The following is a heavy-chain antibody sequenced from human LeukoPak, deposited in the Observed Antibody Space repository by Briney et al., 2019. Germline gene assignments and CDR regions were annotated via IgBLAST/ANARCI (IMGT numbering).Heavy chain of an antibody. J-gene: IGHJ6*02. D-gene: IGHD2-15*01. Sequence: GGSLRLSCAASGFSFSSYGMHWVRQAPGKGLEWVAVISYDGSNKYYADSVKGRFTISRDNSKNTLYLQMNSLRAEDTAVYYCAKDRIGYCSRGSCYCGVPPAYYYYGMDVWGQGTTVTVSS. CDR1: GFSFSSYG. V-gene: IGHV3-30*18. CDR2: ISYDGSNK. CDR3: AKDRIGYCSRGSCYCGVPPAYYYYGMDV.